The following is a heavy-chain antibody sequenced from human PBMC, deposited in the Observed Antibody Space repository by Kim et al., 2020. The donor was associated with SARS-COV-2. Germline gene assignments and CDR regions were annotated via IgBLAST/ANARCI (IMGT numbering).Heavy chain of an antibody. CDR1: GGSFSGYY. V-gene: IGHV4-34*01. Sequence: SETLSLTCAVYGGSFSGYYWSWIRQPPGKGLEWIGEINHSGSTNYNPSLKSRVTISVDTSKNQFSLKLSSVTAADTAVYYCARGLVDCWSGYRSGDYYY. D-gene: IGHD3-3*01. J-gene: IGHJ6*01. CDR2: INHSGST. CDR3: ARGLVDCWSGYRSGDYYY.